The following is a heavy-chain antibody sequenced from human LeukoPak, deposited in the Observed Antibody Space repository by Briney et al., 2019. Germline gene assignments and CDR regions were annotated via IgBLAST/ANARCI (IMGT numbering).Heavy chain of an antibody. CDR3: ARENSSGWSLTVVDY. J-gene: IGHJ4*02. D-gene: IGHD6-19*01. CDR2: INHSGST. CDR1: GGSFSGYY. V-gene: IGHV4-34*01. Sequence: SETLSLTCAVYGGSFSGYYWSWIRQPPGKGLEWIGEINHSGSTNYNPSLKSRVTISVDTSKNQFSLKLSSVTAADTAVYYCARENSSGWSLTVVDYWGQGTLVTVSS.